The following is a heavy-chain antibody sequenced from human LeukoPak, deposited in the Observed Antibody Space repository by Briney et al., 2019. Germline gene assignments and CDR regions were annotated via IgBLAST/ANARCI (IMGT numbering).Heavy chain of an antibody. CDR2: INPNSGGT. D-gene: IGHD3-10*01. CDR3: ARDLTMVRGVIPDC. J-gene: IGHJ4*02. CDR1: GYTFTGYY. V-gene: IGHV1-2*02. Sequence: ASVKVSCKASGYTFTGYYMHWVRQAPGQGLEWMGWINPNSGGTNYAQKFQGRVTMTRDTSISTAYMELSRLRSDDTAVYYCARDLTMVRGVIPDCWGQGTLVTVSS.